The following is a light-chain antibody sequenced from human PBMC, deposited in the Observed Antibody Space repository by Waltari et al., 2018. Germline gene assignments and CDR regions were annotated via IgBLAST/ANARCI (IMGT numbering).Light chain of an antibody. CDR3: QQYNHWPPVFI. CDR1: QSVKTN. Sequence: EIVLTQSPATLSVSPGERATLPCRASQSVKTNLAWYQQKPGQAPRLLIYGASNRATGVPARFSGSGSGTDFTLTISSLQSEDFALYYCQQYNHWPPVFIFGPGTKLDIK. CDR2: GAS. J-gene: IGKJ3*01. V-gene: IGKV3-15*01.